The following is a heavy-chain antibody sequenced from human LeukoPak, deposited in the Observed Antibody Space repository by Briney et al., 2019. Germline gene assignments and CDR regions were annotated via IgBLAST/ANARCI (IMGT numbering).Heavy chain of an antibody. D-gene: IGHD1-26*01. CDR1: GGSISSYY. CDR2: IYYSGST. J-gene: IGHJ4*02. CDR3: AASGAGLTDY. V-gene: IGHV4-59*01. Sequence: SETLSLTCTVSGGSISSYYWSWIRQPPGKGLERIGYIYYSGSTNYNPSLKSRVTISVDTSKNQFSLKLSSVTAADTAVYYCAASGAGLTDYWGQGTLVTVSS.